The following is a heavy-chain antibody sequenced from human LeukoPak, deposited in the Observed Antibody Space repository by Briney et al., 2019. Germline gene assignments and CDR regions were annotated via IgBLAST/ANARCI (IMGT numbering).Heavy chain of an antibody. J-gene: IGHJ6*03. CDR3: TKGQLVDFYYYHMDV. V-gene: IGHV3-43D*03. D-gene: IGHD1-1*01. CDR1: GFAFDDYA. Sequence: PGGSLRLSCAASGFAFDDYAMHWVRQAPGKGLEWVSLITWDGGSTYYADSVKGRFTISRDNSKNSLYLQMNSLRAEDTALYYCTKGQLVDFYYYHMDVWGNGTTVTVSS. CDR2: ITWDGGST.